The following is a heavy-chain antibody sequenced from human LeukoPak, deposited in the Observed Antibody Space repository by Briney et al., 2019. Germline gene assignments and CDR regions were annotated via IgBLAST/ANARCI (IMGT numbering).Heavy chain of an antibody. CDR1: GFTFSSYG. CDR2: ISGSGGST. CDR3: AKLYGHCSGGTCYFDY. J-gene: IGHJ4*02. V-gene: IGHV3-23*01. D-gene: IGHD2-15*01. Sequence: GGSLRLSCAASGFTFSSYGMSWVRQAPGKGLEWVSVISGSGGSTYYADSVRGRFTIPRDNSKNTLYLQMSSLRAEDTAAFYCAKLYGHCSGGTCYFDYWGQGTLVTVSS.